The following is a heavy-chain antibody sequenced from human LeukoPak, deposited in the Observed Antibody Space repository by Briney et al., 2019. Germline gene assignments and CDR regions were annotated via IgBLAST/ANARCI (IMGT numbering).Heavy chain of an antibody. D-gene: IGHD2-8*01. J-gene: IGHJ4*02. CDR2: ISSSSSYI. CDR3: ASQLMVADY. V-gene: IGHV3-21*01. CDR1: GFTFSSYS. Sequence: GGSLRLSSAASGFTFSSYSMNWVRQAPGKGLEWVSSISSSSSYICYADSVKGRFTISRDNAKNSLYLQMNSLRAEDTAVYYCASQLMVADYWGQGTLVTVSS.